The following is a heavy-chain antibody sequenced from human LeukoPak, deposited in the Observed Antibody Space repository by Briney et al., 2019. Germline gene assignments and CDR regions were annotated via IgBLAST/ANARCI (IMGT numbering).Heavy chain of an antibody. CDR2: IYSGGST. CDR3: AKDGLVWFGELN. J-gene: IGHJ4*02. V-gene: IGHV3-53*01. Sequence: GGSLRLSCAGSGFTVSTNFMRWVRQAPGKGLEWVSVIYSGGSTYYADSVKGRFTISRDNSKNTLYLQMNSLRAEDTAVYYCAKDGLVWFGELNWGQGTLVTVSS. CDR1: GFTVSTNF. D-gene: IGHD3-10*01.